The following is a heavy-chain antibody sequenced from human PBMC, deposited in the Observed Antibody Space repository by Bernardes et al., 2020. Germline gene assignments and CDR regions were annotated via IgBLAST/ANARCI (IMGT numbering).Heavy chain of an antibody. CDR1: GYTFTSYA. V-gene: IGHV1-18*01. CDR3: AREVHPVMVPFDY. Sequence: ASVKVSCKASGYTFTSYAISWVRHDPGQGLEWMGWISAYNGNTNYAQKLQGRVTMTTDTFTSTAYMELRSLRSDDTAVYYCAREVHPVMVPFDYWGQGTLVTVSS. D-gene: IGHD5-18*01. CDR2: ISAYNGNT. J-gene: IGHJ4*02.